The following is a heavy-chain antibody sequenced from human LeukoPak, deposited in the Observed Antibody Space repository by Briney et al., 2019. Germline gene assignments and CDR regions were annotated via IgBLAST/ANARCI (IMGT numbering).Heavy chain of an antibody. Sequence: GASVKVSCKASGYTFTSYGISWVRQAPGQGLEWMGWISAYNGNTNYAQKLQGRVTMTTDTSTSTAYMELRSLRSDDTAVYYCARDGVASSSDYCYYGMDVWGQGTTVTVSS. CDR3: ARDGVASSSDYCYYGMDV. CDR2: ISAYNGNT. D-gene: IGHD6-19*01. J-gene: IGHJ6*02. V-gene: IGHV1-18*01. CDR1: GYTFTSYG.